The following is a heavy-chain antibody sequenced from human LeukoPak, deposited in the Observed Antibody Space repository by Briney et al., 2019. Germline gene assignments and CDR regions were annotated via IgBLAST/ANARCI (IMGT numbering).Heavy chain of an antibody. CDR1: GFTFNNAW. V-gene: IGHV3-15*01. CDR2: IKSKTDGETT. D-gene: IGHD6-19*01. CDR3: TTDLSSVAGTFDY. J-gene: IGHJ4*02. Sequence: GGSLRLSCAASGFTFNNAWMSWVRQAPGKGLEWVGRIKSKTDGETTDYAAPVKGRFTISRHDSKSTVYPQMNSLESEDTAVYYCTTDLSSVAGTFDYWGQGSLVTVSS.